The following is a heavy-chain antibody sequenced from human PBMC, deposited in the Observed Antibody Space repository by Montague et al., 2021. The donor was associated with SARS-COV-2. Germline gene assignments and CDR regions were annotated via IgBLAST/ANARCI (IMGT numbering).Heavy chain of an antibody. Sequence: SLRLSCTASGFTFSSYEMNWVRQAPGKGLEWVSYISSSGSTIYYADSVKGRFTISRDNAKNSLYLQMNSLRAEDTAVYYCARDPGFWSGYYDYWGQGTLVTVSS. CDR3: ARDPGFWSGYYDY. CDR2: ISSSGSTI. V-gene: IGHV3-48*03. CDR1: GFTFSSYE. J-gene: IGHJ4*02. D-gene: IGHD3-3*01.